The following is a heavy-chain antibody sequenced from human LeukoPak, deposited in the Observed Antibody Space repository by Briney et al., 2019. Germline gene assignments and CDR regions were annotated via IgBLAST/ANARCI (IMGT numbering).Heavy chain of an antibody. CDR2: IYYSGST. D-gene: IGHD5-18*01. CDR1: GGSISSYY. CDR3: ARGVPAGYSYEKPFDY. Sequence: PSETLSLTCTVSGGSISSYYWSWIRQPPGKGLEWIGYIYYSGSTNYNPSLKSRVTISVDTSKNQFSLKLSSVTAADTAVYYCARGVPAGYSYEKPFDYWGQGTLVTVSS. J-gene: IGHJ4*02. V-gene: IGHV4-59*01.